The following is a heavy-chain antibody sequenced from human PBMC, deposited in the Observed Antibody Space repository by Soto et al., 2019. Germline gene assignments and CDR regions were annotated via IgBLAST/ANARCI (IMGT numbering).Heavy chain of an antibody. V-gene: IGHV4-31*03. CDR3: ARDSTGRVSDY. CDR2: IYYSGST. J-gene: IGHJ4*02. CDR1: GGSISSGGYY. D-gene: IGHD4-17*01. Sequence: SETLSLTCTVSGGSISSGGYYWSWIRQHPGKGLEWIGYIYYSGSTYYNPSLKSRVTISVDTSKNQFSLKLSSVTAADTAVYYCARDSTGRVSDYWGQGTLVTVSS.